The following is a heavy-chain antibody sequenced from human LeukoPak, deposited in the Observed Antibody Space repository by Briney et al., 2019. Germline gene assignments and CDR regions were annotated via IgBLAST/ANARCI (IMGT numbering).Heavy chain of an antibody. CDR1: GFTFSNAW. J-gene: IGHJ4*02. D-gene: IGHD3-10*02. CDR3: ARDPSSDGRGDY. V-gene: IGHV3-11*04. Sequence: GGSLRLSCAASGFTFSNAWMSWVRQAPGKGLEWVSYISRSGSTIYYADSVKGRFTISRDNAKNSLYLQMNSLRAEDTAVYYCARDPSSDGRGDYWGQGTLVTVSS. CDR2: ISRSGSTI.